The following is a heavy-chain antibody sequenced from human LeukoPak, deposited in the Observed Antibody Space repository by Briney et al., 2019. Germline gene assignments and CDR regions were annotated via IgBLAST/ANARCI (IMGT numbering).Heavy chain of an antibody. J-gene: IGHJ5*02. CDR3: ARDAYDFWSGPNWFDP. Sequence: SETLSLTCTVSGGSISSYYWSWIRQPAGKGLEWIGRIYTSGSTNYNPSLKSRVTMSVDTSKNQFSLKLSSVTAADTAVYYWARDAYDFWSGPNWFDPWGQGTLVTVSS. CDR2: IYTSGST. CDR1: GGSISSYY. D-gene: IGHD3-3*01. V-gene: IGHV4-4*07.